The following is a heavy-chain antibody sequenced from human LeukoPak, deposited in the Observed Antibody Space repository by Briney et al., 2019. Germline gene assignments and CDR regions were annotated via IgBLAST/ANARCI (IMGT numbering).Heavy chain of an antibody. CDR1: GFTFSSYS. CDR2: ISSSSSYI. J-gene: IGHJ6*04. V-gene: IGHV3-21*01. Sequence: GGSLRLSCAASGFTFSSYSMNWVRQAPGKGLEWVSSISSSSSYIYYADSVKGRFTISRDNAKNSLYLQMNSLRAEDTAVYYCAGEKAAAATPYYYYGMDVWGKGTTVTVSS. D-gene: IGHD6-13*01. CDR3: AGEKAAAATPYYYYGMDV.